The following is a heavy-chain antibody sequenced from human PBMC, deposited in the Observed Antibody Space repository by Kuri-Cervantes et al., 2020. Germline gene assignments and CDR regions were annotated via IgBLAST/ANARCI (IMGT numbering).Heavy chain of an antibody. V-gene: IGHV4-31*03. CDR2: IYYSGST. Sequence: LRLSCTVSGGSISSGGYYWSWIRQHPGKGLEWIGYIYYSGSTYYNPSLKSRVTISVDTSKNQFSPKLSSVTAADTAVYYCAREGGYYYDSSGYYVTGWFDPWGQGTLVTVSS. D-gene: IGHD3-22*01. J-gene: IGHJ5*02. CDR3: AREGGYYYDSSGYYVTGWFDP. CDR1: GGSISSGGYY.